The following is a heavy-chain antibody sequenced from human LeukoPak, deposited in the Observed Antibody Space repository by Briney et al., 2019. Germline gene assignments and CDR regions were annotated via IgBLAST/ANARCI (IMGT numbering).Heavy chain of an antibody. V-gene: IGHV1-69*06. D-gene: IGHD3-10*01. J-gene: IGHJ5*02. Sequence: SVKVSCKASGGTFISYAISWVRQAPGQGLEWMGGIIPIFGTANYAQKFQGRVTITADKSTSTAYMELSSLRSEDTAVYYCARDQEGSGNWFDPWGQGTLVTVSS. CDR1: GGTFISYA. CDR3: ARDQEGSGNWFDP. CDR2: IIPIFGTA.